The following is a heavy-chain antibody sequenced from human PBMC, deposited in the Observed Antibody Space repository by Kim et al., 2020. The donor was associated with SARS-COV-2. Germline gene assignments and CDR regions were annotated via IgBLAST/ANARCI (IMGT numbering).Heavy chain of an antibody. D-gene: IGHD6-19*01. CDR1: GFTFSSYG. J-gene: IGHJ4*02. CDR3: AKDPFITVAGSPADY. Sequence: GGSLRLSCAASGFTFSSYGMHWVRQAPGKGLEWVAVISYDGSNKYYADSVKGRFTISRDNSKNTLYLQMNSLRAEDTAVYYCAKDPFITVAGSPADYWGQGTLVTVSS. CDR2: ISYDGSNK. V-gene: IGHV3-30*18.